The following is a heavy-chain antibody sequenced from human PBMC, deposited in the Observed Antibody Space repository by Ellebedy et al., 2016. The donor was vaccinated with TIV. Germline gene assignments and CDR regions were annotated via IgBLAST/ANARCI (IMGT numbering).Heavy chain of an antibody. CDR1: GYTLISYS. Sequence: AASVKVSCKASGYTLISYSMHWVRQAPGQGLEWMGVINPDGGSTSTAQKFQGRVTMTSDPSTSTFYMEVSSLRSEDAAVYYCARIGTETTWRGVDIWGQGTLVTVPS. V-gene: IGHV1-46*01. D-gene: IGHD1-1*01. J-gene: IGHJ4*02. CDR3: ARIGTETTWRGVDI. CDR2: INPDGGST.